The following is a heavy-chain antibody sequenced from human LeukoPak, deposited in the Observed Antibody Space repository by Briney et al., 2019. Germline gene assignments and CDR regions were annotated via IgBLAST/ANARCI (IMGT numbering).Heavy chain of an antibody. CDR2: ISGSGGTT. V-gene: IGHV3-23*01. J-gene: IGHJ4*02. D-gene: IGHD3-10*01. Sequence: GGSLRLSCAVSGFTFSSYAMSWVRQAPGKGLEWVSVISGSGGTTYYADSVKGRFTISRDNSKNTLSLQMNGLRAEDTAVYYCAKDKSSPMVSYYFDYWGQGTLVTVSS. CDR3: AKDKSSPMVSYYFDY. CDR1: GFTFSSYA.